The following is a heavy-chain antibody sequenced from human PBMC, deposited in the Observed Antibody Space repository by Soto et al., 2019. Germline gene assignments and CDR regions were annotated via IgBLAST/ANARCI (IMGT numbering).Heavy chain of an antibody. CDR1: GGTFSSYA. CDR3: ARDLESVRRYYDSIVPA. Sequence: SVKVSFKASGGTFSSYAISWVRHSPGQGLEWMGGIIPIFGTANYAQKFQGRVTITADESTSTAYMELSSLRSEETAVYYCARDLESVRRYYDSIVPAWGQGTLVTVSS. V-gene: IGHV1-69*01. CDR2: IIPIFGTA. J-gene: IGHJ5*02. D-gene: IGHD3-22*01.